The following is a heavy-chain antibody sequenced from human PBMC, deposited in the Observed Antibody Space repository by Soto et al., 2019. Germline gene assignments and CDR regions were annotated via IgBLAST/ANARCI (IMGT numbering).Heavy chain of an antibody. Sequence: EVQLLESGGGLVQPGGSLRLSCAASGFTFSSYAMSWVRQPPGKGLEWVSAISGSGGTTYYADSVKGRFTISRDNSKNTLYLQMNSLRAEDTAVYYCAKDIVVVPAASNWGQGTLVTVSS. CDR3: AKDIVVVPAASN. CDR2: ISGSGGTT. V-gene: IGHV3-23*01. D-gene: IGHD2-2*01. J-gene: IGHJ4*02. CDR1: GFTFSSYA.